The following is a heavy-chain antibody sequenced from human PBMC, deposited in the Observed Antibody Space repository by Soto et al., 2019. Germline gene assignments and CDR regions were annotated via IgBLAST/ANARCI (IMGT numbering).Heavy chain of an antibody. V-gene: IGHV1-2*04. D-gene: IGHD5-12*01. J-gene: IGHJ6*03. CDR3: ARESGGATATLDYYYFYMDV. CDR2: HNPNGGVT. CDR1: GDSFNDYY. Sequence: QVQLVQSGAEVRKPGASVTVSCRSSGDSFNDYYIHWVRQAPGQRFEWMGWHNPNGGVTMYAEEFQGWVSMTRDTSIRTVYMQLSRLRSDDTAVYYCARESGGATATLDYYYFYMDVWGTGTTVTVSS.